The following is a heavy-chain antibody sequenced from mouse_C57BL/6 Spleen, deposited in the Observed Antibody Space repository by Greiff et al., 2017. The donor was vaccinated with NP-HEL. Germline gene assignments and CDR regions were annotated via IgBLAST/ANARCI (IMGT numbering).Heavy chain of an antibody. J-gene: IGHJ4*01. CDR2: IWSGGST. D-gene: IGHD1-1*01. V-gene: IGHV2-2*01. Sequence: QVQLKQSGPGLVQPSQSLSITCTVSGFSLTSYGVHWVRQSPGKGLEWLGVIWSGGSTDYNAAFISRLSISKDNSKSQVFFKKNRLQADDTAIYYCARKGYYCGSSAYAIDSWGQGASVTASS. CDR1: GFSLTSYG. CDR3: ARKGYYCGSSAYAIDS.